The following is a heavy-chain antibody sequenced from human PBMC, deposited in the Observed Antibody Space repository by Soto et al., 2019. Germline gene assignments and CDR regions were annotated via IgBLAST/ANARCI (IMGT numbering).Heavy chain of an antibody. Sequence: GGSLRLSCAASGFTVSSNHMSWVRQAPGKGLEWVSVIYSGGSTYYADSVKGRFTISRDTSKNTLYLQMNSLRAEDTAVYYCARDLTTFGGVIVLGRFDYWGQGTLVTVSS. CDR2: IYSGGST. CDR3: ARDLTTFGGVIVLGRFDY. CDR1: GFTVSSNH. J-gene: IGHJ4*02. V-gene: IGHV3-66*01. D-gene: IGHD3-16*02.